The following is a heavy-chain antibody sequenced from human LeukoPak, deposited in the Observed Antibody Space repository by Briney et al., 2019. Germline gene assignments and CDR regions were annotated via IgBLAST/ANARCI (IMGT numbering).Heavy chain of an antibody. CDR2: ISGSGGST. CDR3: AKEVVYETDYYYYYGMDV. Sequence: GGSLRLSCAASGFTFSSYAMSWARQAPGKGLEWVSAISGSGGSTYYADSVKGRFTISRDNSKNTLYLQMNSLRAEDTAVYYCAKEVVYETDYYYYYGMDVWGQGTTVTVSS. CDR1: GFTFSSYA. D-gene: IGHD2-15*01. J-gene: IGHJ6*02. V-gene: IGHV3-23*01.